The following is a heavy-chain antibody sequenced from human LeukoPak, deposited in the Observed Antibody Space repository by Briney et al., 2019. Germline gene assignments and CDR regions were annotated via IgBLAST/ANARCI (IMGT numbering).Heavy chain of an antibody. CDR3: ARVGSGSYFLDGFDI. J-gene: IGHJ3*02. CDR1: GFTFSSYR. D-gene: IGHD1-26*01. Sequence: GGSLRLSCAASGFTFSSYRMNWVRQAPGKGLEWVAVIWYDGSIKYYADSVKGRFTISRDNPKNTLYLQMNSLRAEDTAVYYCARVGSGSYFLDGFDIWGQGTMVTVSS. V-gene: IGHV3-33*08. CDR2: IWYDGSIK.